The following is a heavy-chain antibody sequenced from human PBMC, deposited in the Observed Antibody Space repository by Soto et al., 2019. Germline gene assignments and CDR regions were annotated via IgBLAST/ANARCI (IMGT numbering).Heavy chain of an antibody. CDR2: IRSKPNTDAT. CDR3: TRHVDCSGGSCYSGYYYYMDV. CDR1: GFTFSDSA. J-gene: IGHJ6*03. V-gene: IGHV3-73*01. Sequence: EVQLVESGGGLVQPGGSLKLSCAASGFTFSDSAMHWVRQASGKGLEWVGRIRSKPNTDATAYAASVKGRFTIYRDDSKQTAYLQMNSLKTEDTAVYYCTRHVDCSGGSCYSGYYYYMDVWGKGTTVTVSS. D-gene: IGHD2-15*01.